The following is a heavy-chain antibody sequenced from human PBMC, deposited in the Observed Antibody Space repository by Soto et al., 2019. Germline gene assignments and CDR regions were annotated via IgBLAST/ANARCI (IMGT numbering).Heavy chain of an antibody. Sequence: EVQLVESGGGLVKPGGSLRLSCAASGFTFSNAWMRWVRQAPGKGLEWVGRIKSKTDGGTTDYAAPVKGRFTISRYDSKNTMYLQMNSLKTEDTAVYYCTTDPTSGLELPYWGQGTLVTVSS. D-gene: IGHD1-7*01. V-gene: IGHV3-15*01. CDR3: TTDPTSGLELPY. J-gene: IGHJ4*02. CDR1: GFTFSNAW. CDR2: IKSKTDGGTT.